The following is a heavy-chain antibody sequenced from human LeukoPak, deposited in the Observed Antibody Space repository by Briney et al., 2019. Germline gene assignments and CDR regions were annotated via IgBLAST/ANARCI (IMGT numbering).Heavy chain of an antibody. Sequence: GGSLRLSCAASGFTFSSYSMNWVRQAPGKGLEWVSSISSSSYIYYADSVKGRFTISRDNAKNSLYLQMNSLRAEDTAVYYCARDGAYCSGGSCYSDYWGQGTLVTVSS. V-gene: IGHV3-21*01. D-gene: IGHD2-15*01. CDR3: ARDGAYCSGGSCYSDY. CDR2: ISSSSYI. J-gene: IGHJ4*02. CDR1: GFTFSSYS.